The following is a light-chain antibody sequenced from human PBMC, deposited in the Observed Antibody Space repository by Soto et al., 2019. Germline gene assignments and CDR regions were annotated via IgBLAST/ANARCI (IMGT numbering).Light chain of an antibody. J-gene: IGKJ1*01. Sequence: IVMTQSPATLSASPCERMTLSYRVSQSVNHNLAWYQQKPGQAPRLLIYGASSRATGIPDRFSGSGSGTDFTLTISRLEPEDFAVYYCQQYGSSPRTFGQGTKVDIK. CDR2: GAS. CDR1: QSVNHN. CDR3: QQYGSSPRT. V-gene: IGKV3-20*01.